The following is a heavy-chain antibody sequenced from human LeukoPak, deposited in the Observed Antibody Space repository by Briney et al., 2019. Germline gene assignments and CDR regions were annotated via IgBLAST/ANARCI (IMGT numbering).Heavy chain of an antibody. CDR1: GSTFSSHT. J-gene: IGHJ4*02. D-gene: IGHD3-9*01. CDR3: AKVLRYFDWLSPDYFDY. V-gene: IGHV3-23*01. CDR2: ISGSGAST. Sequence: GGSLRLSCAASGSTFSSHTMNWVRQAPGKGLEWVSGISGSGASTYYADSVKGRFTITRDNSKNTLYLQMNSLRAEDTAVYYCAKVLRYFDWLSPDYFDYWGQGTLVTVSS.